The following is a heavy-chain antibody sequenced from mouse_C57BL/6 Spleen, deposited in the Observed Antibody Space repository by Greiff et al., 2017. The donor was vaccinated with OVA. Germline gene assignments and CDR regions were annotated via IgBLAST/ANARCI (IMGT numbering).Heavy chain of an antibody. D-gene: IGHD2-3*01. CDR1: GFTFTDYY. CDR3: ERDRGYSYAMDD. CDR2: IRNTANGYTT. Sequence: EVMLVESGGGLVQPGGSLSLSCAASGFTFTDYYMSWVRQPPGQALEWLGFIRNTANGYTTEYSASVKGRFTISRDNSQIILYLQMNALRAEDSATYYWERDRGYSYAMDDWGQGTSVTVSS. V-gene: IGHV7-3*01. J-gene: IGHJ4*01.